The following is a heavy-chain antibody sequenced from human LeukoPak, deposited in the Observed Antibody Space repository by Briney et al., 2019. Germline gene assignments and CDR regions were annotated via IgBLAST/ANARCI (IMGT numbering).Heavy chain of an antibody. J-gene: IGHJ4*02. CDR2: ISRGTSGDSYT. CDR1: GFTFSDYY. D-gene: IGHD4-17*01. Sequence: GGSLRLSCAASGFTFSDYYMNWIRQAPGKGLEWVSQISRGTSGDSYTNYAESVKGRFIISRDNTKNSLFLQLSSLRAEDTATYYCARDLGDYVPPDFWGRGTLVTVSA. CDR3: ARDLGDYVPPDF. V-gene: IGHV3-11*05.